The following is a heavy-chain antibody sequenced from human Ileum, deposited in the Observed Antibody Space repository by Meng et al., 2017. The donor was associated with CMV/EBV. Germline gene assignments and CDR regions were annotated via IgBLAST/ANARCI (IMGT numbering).Heavy chain of an antibody. D-gene: IGHD1-14*01. CDR3: IGESQPGGCDY. Sequence: GGSLRLSCAASGFTFSNYWMSWVRQAPGKGLEWVANIKQDGSEKFYADSVKGRFTISRDSAKNSIYLQMNSLRAEDTALYYCIGESQPGGCDYWGQGTLVTVSS. V-gene: IGHV3-7*03. J-gene: IGHJ4*02. CDR2: IKQDGSEK. CDR1: GFTFSNYW.